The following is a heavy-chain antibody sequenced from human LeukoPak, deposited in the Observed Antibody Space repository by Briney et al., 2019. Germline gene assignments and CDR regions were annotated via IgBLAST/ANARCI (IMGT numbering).Heavy chain of an antibody. J-gene: IGHJ4*02. CDR1: GFTFSTYA. CDR3: AKAPVGHCSGAFCYHFDS. CDR2: ISGSNPGT. Sequence: GGSLRLSCAASGFTFSTYAMSRVRQTPGKGLEWVAAISGSNPGTYHANSVKGRFTISRDNSKNTLHLQMSGLGAEDTARYYCAKAPVGHCSGAFCYHFDSWGQGTLVTVSS. V-gene: IGHV3-23*01. D-gene: IGHD2-15*01.